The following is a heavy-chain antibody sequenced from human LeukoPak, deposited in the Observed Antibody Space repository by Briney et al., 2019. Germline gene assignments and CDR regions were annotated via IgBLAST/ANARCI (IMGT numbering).Heavy chain of an antibody. CDR1: GFTFSSYS. Sequence: GGSLRLSCAASGFTFSSYSMNWVRQAPGKGLEWVSSISSSSSYIYYADSVKGRFTISRDNARKSLYLQMDSLRAEDTAVYYCARVARHPGIAVAGNDYWGQGTLVTVSS. V-gene: IGHV3-21*01. CDR2: ISSSSSYI. J-gene: IGHJ4*02. CDR3: ARVARHPGIAVAGNDY. D-gene: IGHD6-19*01.